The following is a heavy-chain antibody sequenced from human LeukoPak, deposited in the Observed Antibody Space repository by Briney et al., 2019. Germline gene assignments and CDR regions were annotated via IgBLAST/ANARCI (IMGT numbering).Heavy chain of an antibody. CDR1: GFTFSSYA. CDR2: IRGSGGST. J-gene: IGHJ4*02. CDR3: AKVPTSYYFDY. V-gene: IGHV3-23*01. Sequence: GGSLRLSCAASGFTFSSYAMSWVRQAPGKGLEWVSAIRGSGGSTYYADSVKGRFTISRDNSKNTLYLQMNSLRAEDTALYYCAKVPTSYYFDYWGQGTLVTVSS. D-gene: IGHD2/OR15-2a*01.